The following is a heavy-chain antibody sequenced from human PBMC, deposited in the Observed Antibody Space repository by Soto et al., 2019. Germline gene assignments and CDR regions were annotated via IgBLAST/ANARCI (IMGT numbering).Heavy chain of an antibody. V-gene: IGHV1-69*01. CDR1: GGTFSSYA. D-gene: IGHD3-10*01. CDR3: ARRSGITMVRVVIIGHWYFDL. J-gene: IGHJ2*01. CDR2: IIPIFGTA. Sequence: QVQLVQSGAEVKKPGSSVKVSCKASGGTFSSYAISWVRQAPGQGLEWMGGIIPIFGTANYAQKFQGRVTITADESTSTDYMELSSLRSEDTAVYYCARRSGITMVRVVIIGHWYFDLWGRGTLVTVSS.